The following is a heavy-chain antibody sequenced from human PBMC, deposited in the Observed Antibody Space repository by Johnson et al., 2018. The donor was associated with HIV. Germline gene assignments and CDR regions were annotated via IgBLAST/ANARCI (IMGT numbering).Heavy chain of an antibody. CDR2: IQPDGSEM. V-gene: IGHV3-7*03. CDR1: GLGLRRYV. CDR3: ARETRDDAFDI. J-gene: IGHJ3*02. D-gene: IGHD4-11*01. Sequence: VQLVESGGGVVQPGSSLRASCAASGLGLRRYVMHSVRHAPVNRLEWVANIQPDGSEMYYVDSAKGRLTISRDNAKNSLYRKMSNLRVEDTAVYYCARETRDDAFDIWGQGTMVTVSS.